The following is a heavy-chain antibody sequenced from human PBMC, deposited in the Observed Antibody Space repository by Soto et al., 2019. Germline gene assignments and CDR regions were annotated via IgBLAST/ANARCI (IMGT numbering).Heavy chain of an antibody. V-gene: IGHV3-23*01. Sequence: GGSLRLSCAASGFTFSSYAMSWVRQAPGKGLEWVSAISGSGGSTYYADSVKGRFTISRDNSKNTLYLQMNSLRAEDTAVYYCAKDLGEESYYDFWSGYFAPNYGMDVWGQGTTVTVSS. CDR3: AKDLGEESYYDFWSGYFAPNYGMDV. D-gene: IGHD3-3*01. CDR1: GFTFSSYA. CDR2: ISGSGGST. J-gene: IGHJ6*02.